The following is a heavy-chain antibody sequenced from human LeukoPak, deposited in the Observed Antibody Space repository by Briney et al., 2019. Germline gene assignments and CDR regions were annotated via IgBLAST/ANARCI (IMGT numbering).Heavy chain of an antibody. J-gene: IGHJ5*02. Sequence: SGTLSLTCAVSGASISSSNWWSWVRQPPGRGLEWIGEIYHSGGTNYTPSLKSRVTTSIDRSKNLFSLKLSSVTAADTAVYYCALIPRGIAVPGTDLWGQGTLVTVSS. V-gene: IGHV4-4*02. D-gene: IGHD6-19*01. CDR2: IYHSGGT. CDR1: GASISSSNW. CDR3: ALIPRGIAVPGTDL.